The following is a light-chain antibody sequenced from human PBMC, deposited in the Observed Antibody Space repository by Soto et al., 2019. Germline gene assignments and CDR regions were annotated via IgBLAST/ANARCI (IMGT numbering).Light chain of an antibody. V-gene: IGKV1-5*03. Sequence: DIQMTQSPSTLSASVGDRVTITCRASQSISSWLAWYQQRPGKAPKLLIYKASSLESGVPSRFSGSGSGTEFILTISSLQPDDSATYYGQQYDNGWTFGPGTKVEI. CDR2: KAS. CDR1: QSISSW. CDR3: QQYDNGWT. J-gene: IGKJ1*01.